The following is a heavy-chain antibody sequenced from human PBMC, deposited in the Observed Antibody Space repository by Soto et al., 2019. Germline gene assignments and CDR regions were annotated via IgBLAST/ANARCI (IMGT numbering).Heavy chain of an antibody. J-gene: IGHJ4*02. V-gene: IGHV3-72*01. Sequence: EVQLVESGGGLVQPGGSLRLSCAVSGFTFSDHYMDWVRQVPGKGLEWVGRTKHKAESYTTEYAASVKGRFTISRDHSWNSLYLQMNGLKAEDTAVDYCARSGGPYDPIDWWGQGTLVTVSS. CDR1: GFTFSDHY. D-gene: IGHD3-3*01. CDR3: ARSGGPYDPIDW. CDR2: TKHKAESYTT.